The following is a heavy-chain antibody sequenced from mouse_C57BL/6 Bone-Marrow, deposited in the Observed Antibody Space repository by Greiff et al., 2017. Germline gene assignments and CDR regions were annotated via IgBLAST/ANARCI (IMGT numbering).Heavy chain of an antibody. Sequence: VHLVESGAELARPGASVKLSCKASGYTFTSYGISWVKQRTGQGLEWIGEIYPRSGNTYYNEKFKGKATLTADKSSSTAYMELRSLTSEDSAVYFCAREEEWLLQWAWFAYWGQGTLVTVSA. CDR3: AREEEWLLQWAWFAY. CDR1: GYTFTSYG. D-gene: IGHD2-3*01. V-gene: IGHV1-81*01. CDR2: IYPRSGNT. J-gene: IGHJ3*01.